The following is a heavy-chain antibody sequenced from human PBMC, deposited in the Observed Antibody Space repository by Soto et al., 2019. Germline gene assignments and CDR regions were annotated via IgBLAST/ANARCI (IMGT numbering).Heavy chain of an antibody. J-gene: IGHJ4*02. D-gene: IGHD6-13*01. V-gene: IGHV4-39*01. CDR1: GGSISSRNYY. Sequence: QLQLQESGPGLVKPSETLSLTCTVSGGSISSRNYYWAWVRQPPGKGLEWIGNIYYSGDTYYRPSLRSRLTISVDTSKNQFSLKLSFLTAADTAMYYCASLQVPGNFDYWGQGNLVTVSS. CDR3: ASLQVPGNFDY. CDR2: IYYSGDT.